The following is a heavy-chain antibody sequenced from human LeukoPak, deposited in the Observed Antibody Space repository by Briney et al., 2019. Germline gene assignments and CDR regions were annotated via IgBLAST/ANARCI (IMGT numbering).Heavy chain of an antibody. CDR3: ARADIATRSTAIDY. V-gene: IGHV4-38-2*02. CDR1: RYSLSSHYY. D-gene: IGHD6-6*01. CDR2: IYHSGST. J-gene: IGHJ4*02. Sequence: SETLSLTCTVSRYSLSSHYYWGWIRQPPGKGLEWIGSIYHSGSTYYNPSLKRRVTISVDTPKNQVSLKLSPVTAADTAVYYCARADIATRSTAIDYWGQGTLVTVSS.